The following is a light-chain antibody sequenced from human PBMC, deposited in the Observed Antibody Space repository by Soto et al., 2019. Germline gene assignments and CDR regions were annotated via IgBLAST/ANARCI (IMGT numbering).Light chain of an antibody. CDR1: QDIRSS. V-gene: IGKV3-15*01. J-gene: IGKJ4*01. CDR3: QQDSSWPLT. CDR2: GAS. Sequence: EIVMTQSPATLSVSPGERVTLSCRASQDIRSSLAWYQQKPGQAPRLLIYGASIRATGVPATFSGSGSATEFTLSISSLQSEHLGVYYCQQDSSWPLTFGGGTKVEIK.